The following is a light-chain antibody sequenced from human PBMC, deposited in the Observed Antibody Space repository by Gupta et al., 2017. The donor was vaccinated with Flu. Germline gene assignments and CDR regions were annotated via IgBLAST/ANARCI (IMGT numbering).Light chain of an antibody. Sequence: DIVMTQSPDSLAVSLGERATINCKSSQSVLYSSNNKNYLAWYQQKPGQPPKLLIYWASTREAGVPDRFSGSGSGKDLTLTISSRQAEDVAVYYCQQYESTPPWTFGQGTKVEIK. CDR2: WAS. J-gene: IGKJ1*01. V-gene: IGKV4-1*01. CDR3: QQYESTPPWT. CDR1: QSVLYSSNNKNY.